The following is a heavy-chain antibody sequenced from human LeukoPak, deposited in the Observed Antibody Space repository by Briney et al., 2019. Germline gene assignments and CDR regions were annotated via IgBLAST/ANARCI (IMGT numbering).Heavy chain of an antibody. V-gene: IGHV1-2*06. J-gene: IGHJ4*02. CDR1: GYTFTGYY. CDR3: ANWYCSSTSCYVD. Sequence: SVKVSCKASGYTFTGYYMHWVRQAPGQGLEWMGRINPNSGGTNYARKFQGRVTMTRDTSISTAYMELSRLRSDDTAVYYCANWYCSSTSCYVDWGQGTLVTVSS. CDR2: INPNSGGT. D-gene: IGHD2-2*01.